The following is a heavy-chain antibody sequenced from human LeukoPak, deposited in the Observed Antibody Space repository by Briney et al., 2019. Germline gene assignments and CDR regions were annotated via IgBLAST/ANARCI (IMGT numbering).Heavy chain of an antibody. CDR3: ARLFYYGGSGYYGAFEY. CDR2: INHSGSS. CDR1: GGSFSGHY. V-gene: IGHV4-34*01. J-gene: IGHJ4*02. Sequence: PETLSLTCAVYGGSFSGHYWSWIRQRPGKGLEWIGEINHSGSSNYSPSLKSRVTISVDTSKNQFSLKLTSVTAADTAVYYCARLFYYGGSGYYGAFEYWGQGNLVTVSS. D-gene: IGHD3-22*01.